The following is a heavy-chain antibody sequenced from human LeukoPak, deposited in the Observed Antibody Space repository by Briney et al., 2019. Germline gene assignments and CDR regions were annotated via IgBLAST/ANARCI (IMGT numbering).Heavy chain of an antibody. CDR2: ISGSGGST. J-gene: IGHJ4*02. D-gene: IGHD2-2*01. V-gene: IGHV3-23*01. CDR3: ARGRYSSRSGGYYFDI. CDR1: GFTFSSYA. Sequence: GGSLRLSCAASGFTFSSYAMSWVRQAPGKGLEWVSVISGSGGSTYYADSVKGRFTISRDNAKNSLSLQMNSLRAEDTAVYYCARGRYSSRSGGYYFDIWGQGTLVTVSS.